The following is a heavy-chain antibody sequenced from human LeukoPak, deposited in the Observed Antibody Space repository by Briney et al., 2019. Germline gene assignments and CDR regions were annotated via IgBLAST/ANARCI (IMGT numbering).Heavy chain of an antibody. CDR2: IYGSGTT. J-gene: IGHJ3*02. CDR1: GGSMNGYF. D-gene: IGHD6-19*01. Sequence: SETLSLTCTVSGGSMNGYFWSWMRQPPGKGLEYIGYIYGSGTTNYNPSLKSRVTISVDTSKNQFSLKLSSVTAADTAVYYCARDHLYSSGWYLGYDAFDIWGQGTMVTVSS. V-gene: IGHV4-4*08. CDR3: ARDHLYSSGWYLGYDAFDI.